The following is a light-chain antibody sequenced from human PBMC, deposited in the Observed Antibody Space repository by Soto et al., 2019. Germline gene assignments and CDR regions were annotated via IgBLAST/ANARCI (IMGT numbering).Light chain of an antibody. V-gene: IGLV1-40*01. J-gene: IGLJ1*01. Sequence: QSVLTQPPSVSGAPGQRVTISCTGSSSNIGAGRDVHWYQQLPGTAPRLLIYGNNNRPSGVPDRFSASKSGTSASLAITGLQAEDEADFYCQSFDSSLSASVFGTGTKVTVL. CDR2: GNN. CDR3: QSFDSSLSASV. CDR1: SSNIGAGRD.